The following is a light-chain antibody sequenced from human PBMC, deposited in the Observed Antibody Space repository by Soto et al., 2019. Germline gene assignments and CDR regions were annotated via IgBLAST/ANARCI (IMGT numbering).Light chain of an antibody. CDR3: QQLNSDPLT. Sequence: QLNQSASSLSSSVGDIVAITCRSSQGISSFLAWYQQKPGKAPKILISAASTLQSGVPSRFTGSGSGTDFPLTISSLQPEDFAAYYCQQLNSDPLTFGGGTKVDIK. J-gene: IGKJ4*01. CDR1: QGISSF. V-gene: IGKV1-9*01. CDR2: AAS.